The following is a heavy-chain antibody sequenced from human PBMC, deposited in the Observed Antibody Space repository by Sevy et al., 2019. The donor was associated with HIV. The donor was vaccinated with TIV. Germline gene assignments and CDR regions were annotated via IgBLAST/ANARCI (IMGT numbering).Heavy chain of an antibody. CDR3: ARDWLCCSGGSCYYYYYYMDV. Sequence: GGSLRLSCAASGFTFSSYWMSWVRQAPGKGLEWVANIKQDGSEKYYVDSVKGRFTISRDNAKNSLYLQMNSLRAEDTAVYYCARDWLCCSGGSCYYYYYYMDVWGKGTTVTVSS. CDR1: GFTFSSYW. D-gene: IGHD2-15*01. J-gene: IGHJ6*03. V-gene: IGHV3-7*03. CDR2: IKQDGSEK.